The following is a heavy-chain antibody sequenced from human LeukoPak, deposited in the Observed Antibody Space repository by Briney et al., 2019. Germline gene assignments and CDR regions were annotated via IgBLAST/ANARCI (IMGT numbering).Heavy chain of an antibody. J-gene: IGHJ4*02. D-gene: IGHD3-16*01. CDR1: GFTFDIYG. CDR2: ISSGSSPK. Sequence: GGSLRLSCAASGFTFDIYGMNWIRQAPGKGLEWVSHISSGSSPKYYADSVRGRFTISRDNAKKSLYLQMNSLRVEDTAVYYCARGDDGAYWGQGTLVAVSS. CDR3: ARGDDGAY. V-gene: IGHV3-48*04.